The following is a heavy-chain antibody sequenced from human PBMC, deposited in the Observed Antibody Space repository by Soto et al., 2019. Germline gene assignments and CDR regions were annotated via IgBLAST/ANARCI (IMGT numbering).Heavy chain of an antibody. V-gene: IGHV1-46*03. Sequence: VASVKVSCKASGYTFTSYYMHWVRQAPGQRLDWMGIINPSGGSTSYAQKFQGRVTMTRDTSTSTVYMELSSLRSEDTAVYYCARDYASQWFGAIPQYYFDYWGQGTLVTVSS. CDR3: ARDYASQWFGAIPQYYFDY. J-gene: IGHJ4*02. D-gene: IGHD3-10*01. CDR1: GYTFTSYY. CDR2: INPSGGST.